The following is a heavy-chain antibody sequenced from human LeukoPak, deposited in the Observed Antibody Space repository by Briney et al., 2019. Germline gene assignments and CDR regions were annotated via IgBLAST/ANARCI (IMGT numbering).Heavy chain of an antibody. V-gene: IGHV4-38-2*01. J-gene: IGHJ4*02. CDR3: ARIATEDFWSGYTYYFDY. Sequence: SETLSLTCAVSGYSISSGYYWGWIRQPPGKGLEWIGSIYHSGSTYYNPSLKSRVTISVDTSKNQFSLKVSSVTAADTAVYYCARIATEDFWSGYTYYFDYWGQGTLVTVSS. CDR2: IYHSGST. D-gene: IGHD3-3*01. CDR1: GYSISSGYY.